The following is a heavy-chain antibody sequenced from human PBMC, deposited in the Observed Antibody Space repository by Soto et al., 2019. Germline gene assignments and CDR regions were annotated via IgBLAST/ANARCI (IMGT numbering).Heavy chain of an antibody. J-gene: IGHJ6*02. Sequence: QVQLVESGGGVVQPGRSLTLSCAASGFTFSSYGMHWVRQAPGKGLEWVAVISYDGNYKNYADSVKGRLTISRDNSKHRLYLQMSSLRVEDTAVYYCAKDTRSPWFGYAQMWIGNGMDAWVQGTTVTVSS. CDR2: ISYDGNYK. D-gene: IGHD3-10*01. CDR3: AKDTRSPWFGYAQMWIGNGMDA. CDR1: GFTFSSYG. V-gene: IGHV3-30*18.